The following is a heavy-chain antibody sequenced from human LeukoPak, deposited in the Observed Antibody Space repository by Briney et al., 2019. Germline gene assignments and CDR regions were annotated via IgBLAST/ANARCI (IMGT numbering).Heavy chain of an antibody. V-gene: IGHV1-46*01. CDR3: ARDYPRSGSYND. CDR1: GYTFTSYY. Sequence: ASVKVSCKTSGYTFTSYYMHWVRQAPGQGLEWVGIINPSGGSTSYAQKFQGRVTMTRDTSTSTVYMELSSLRSEDTAVYYCARDYPRSGSYNDWGQGTLVTVSS. D-gene: IGHD1-26*01. J-gene: IGHJ4*02. CDR2: INPSGGST.